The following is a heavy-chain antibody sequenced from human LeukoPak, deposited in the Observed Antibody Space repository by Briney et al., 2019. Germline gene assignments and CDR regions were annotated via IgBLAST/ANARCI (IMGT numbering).Heavy chain of an antibody. J-gene: IGHJ4*02. V-gene: IGHV3-74*01. CDR3: ARDPFGESSY. D-gene: IGHD3-16*02. Sequence: PGGSLRLSCAASGFTFSSYWTHWVRQAPGKGLVWVSRIKSDGSSTSYADSVKGRFTISRDNGMNTLYLQMNSLRAEDTAVYYCARDPFGESSYWGRGILVTVSS. CDR1: GFTFSSYW. CDR2: IKSDGSST.